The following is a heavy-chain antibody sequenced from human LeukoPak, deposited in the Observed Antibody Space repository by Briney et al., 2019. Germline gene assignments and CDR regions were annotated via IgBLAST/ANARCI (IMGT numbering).Heavy chain of an antibody. CDR1: GFTFTTYG. CDR3: ARDRWELLSNSYHYCGLDV. D-gene: IGHD2-15*01. V-gene: IGHV3-7*01. CDR2: IKQDGSEK. J-gene: IGHJ6*02. Sequence: GMSLRLSCAASGFTFTTYGMHWVRQAPGKGLEWVANIKQDGSEKCYVDSVKGRFTISRDNAKNSLYLQMNSLRAEDTAVYYCARDRWELLSNSYHYCGLDVWGQGTTVTVSS.